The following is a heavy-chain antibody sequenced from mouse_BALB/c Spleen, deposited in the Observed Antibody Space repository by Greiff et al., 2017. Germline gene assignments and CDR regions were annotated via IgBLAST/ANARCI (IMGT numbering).Heavy chain of an antibody. CDR2: IWGDGST. D-gene: IGHD1-1*01. V-gene: IGHV2-6-7*01. CDR3: ARGYYYGSSFYFDY. CDR1: GFSLTGYG. Sequence: VQLKESGPGLVAPSQSLSITCTVSGFSLTGYGVNWVRQPPGKGLEWLGMIWGDGSTDYNSALKSRLSISKDNSKSQVFLKMNSLQTDDTARYYCARGYYYGSSFYFDYWGQGTTLTVSS. J-gene: IGHJ2*01.